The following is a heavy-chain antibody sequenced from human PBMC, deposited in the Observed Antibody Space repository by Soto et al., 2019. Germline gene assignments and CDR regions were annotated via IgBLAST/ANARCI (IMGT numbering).Heavy chain of an antibody. CDR2: ISLGGTTT. CDR3: IGEAWGMPYFDD. V-gene: IGHV1-46*03. J-gene: IGHJ4*02. Sequence: QVQLVQSGAEVKKPGASVKLSCQASEYTFTDYFIHWVRQAPGQGLEWMGLISLGGTTTTYAQKWDGGLTIIRDSSTRTAYMALSSLRSGETAVYYCIGEAWGMPYFDDWGRGTVVSVSS. CDR1: EYTFTDYF. D-gene: IGHD3-16*01.